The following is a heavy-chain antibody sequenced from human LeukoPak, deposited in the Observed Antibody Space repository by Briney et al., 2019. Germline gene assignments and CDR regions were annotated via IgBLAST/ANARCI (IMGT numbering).Heavy chain of an antibody. CDR1: GYTFTSYY. V-gene: IGHV1-2*02. CDR3: ARGTPGPLLAFQH. J-gene: IGHJ1*01. CDR2: INPNSGGT. D-gene: IGHD2-8*02. Sequence: ASVKVSCKASGYTFTSYYMHWVRQAPGQELEWMGWINPNSGGTNYAQKFQGRVTMTRDTSISTAYMELSRLRSDDTAVYYCARGTPGPLLAFQHWGQGTLVTVSS.